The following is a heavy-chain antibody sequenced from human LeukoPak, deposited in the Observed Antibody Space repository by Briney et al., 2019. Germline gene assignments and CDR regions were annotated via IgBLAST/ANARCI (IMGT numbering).Heavy chain of an antibody. V-gene: IGHV1-18*01. D-gene: IGHD6-13*01. J-gene: IGHJ4*02. CDR1: GYTFSSYG. Sequence: GASVKVSCKASGYTFSSYGISWVRQAPGQGLEGMGWISAYNGNTNYAQKLQGRLTMTTDTSTSTAYMEVRSLRSDDTAVYYCVRVTRNIAAAPWAYWGQGTLVTVSS. CDR2: ISAYNGNT. CDR3: VRVTRNIAAAPWAY.